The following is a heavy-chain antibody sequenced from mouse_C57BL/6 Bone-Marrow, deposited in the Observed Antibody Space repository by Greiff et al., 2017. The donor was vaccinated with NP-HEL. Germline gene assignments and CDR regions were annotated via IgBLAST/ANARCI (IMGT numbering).Heavy chain of an antibody. CDR2: IHPNSGSN. Sequence: QVQLQQPGAELVKPGASVKLSCKASGYTFTSYWMHWVKQRPGQGLEWIGMIHPNSGSNNYNEKFKSKATLTVDKSSRTAYMQLSSLTSEDSAVYYCARYYYGSSYVSLFDYWGQGTTLTVSS. CDR3: ARYYYGSSYVSLFDY. D-gene: IGHD1-1*01. J-gene: IGHJ2*01. V-gene: IGHV1-64*01. CDR1: GYTFTSYW.